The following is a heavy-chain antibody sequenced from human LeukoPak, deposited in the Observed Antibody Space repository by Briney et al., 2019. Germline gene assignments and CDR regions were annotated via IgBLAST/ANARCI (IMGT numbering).Heavy chain of an antibody. D-gene: IGHD2-15*01. CDR1: GYTFTGYY. V-gene: IGHV1-2*02. CDR2: INPNSGGT. J-gene: IGHJ4*02. Sequence: ASVKVSCKASGYTFTGYYMHWVRQAPGQGLEWMGWINPNSGGTNYAQKFQGRVTMTRDTSISTAYMELSRLRSDVTAVYYCARDSKDDPPDFDYWGQGTLVTVSS. CDR3: ARDSKDDPPDFDY.